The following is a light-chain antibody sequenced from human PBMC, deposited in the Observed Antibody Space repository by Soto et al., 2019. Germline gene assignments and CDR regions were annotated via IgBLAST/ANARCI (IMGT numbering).Light chain of an antibody. J-gene: IGKJ1*01. CDR1: QSVSSSY. CDR3: QHYGSSPT. CDR2: GAS. V-gene: IGKV3-20*01. Sequence: EIVLTQSPGTLSLSPGERATLSCRASQSVSSSYFAWYQKKPGQAPRLLIYGASSRATGIPDRFSGSGSGTDFTLTISRLEPEDFAVYYCQHYGSSPTFGQGTKVEIK.